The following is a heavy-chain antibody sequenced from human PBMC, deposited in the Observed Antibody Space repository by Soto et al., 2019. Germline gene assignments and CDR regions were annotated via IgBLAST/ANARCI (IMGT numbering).Heavy chain of an antibody. D-gene: IGHD3-16*02. Sequence: SETLSFTCTVSGGSISSGGYYWSWIRQHPGKGLEWIGYIYYSGSTYYNPSLKSRVTISVDTSKNQFSLKLSSVPAADTAVYYCPSATMITLGGVTVGPDYWGQGPMVTVSS. CDR1: GGSISSGGYY. CDR2: IYYSGST. V-gene: IGHV4-31*03. CDR3: PSATMITLGGVTVGPDY. J-gene: IGHJ4*02.